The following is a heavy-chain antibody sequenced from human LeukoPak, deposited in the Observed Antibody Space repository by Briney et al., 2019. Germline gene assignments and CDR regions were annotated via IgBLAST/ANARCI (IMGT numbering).Heavy chain of an antibody. Sequence: GGSLRLSCAASGFTVSSNYMSWVRQAPGKGLEWVSLIHSDDSTYYADSVKGRFTISRDNSKNTLYLQMNSLRAEDTAVYYCAKDGGYYYYYMDVWGKGTTVTVSS. CDR3: AKDGGYYYYYMDV. CDR2: IHSDDST. J-gene: IGHJ6*03. V-gene: IGHV3-66*02. D-gene: IGHD3-16*01. CDR1: GFTVSSNY.